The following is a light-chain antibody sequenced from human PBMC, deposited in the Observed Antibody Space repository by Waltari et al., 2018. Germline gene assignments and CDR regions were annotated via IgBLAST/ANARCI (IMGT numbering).Light chain of an antibody. V-gene: IGLV2-14*03. Sequence: QSALPQPASVSVSPGQSITISCTGTSSDGGGYYYHSWYQQHPGKAPKLMIYDVSNRRSGVSNRFSGSKSGNTAALTSSGLQAEDEADYYCSSYTSSNTLGFGTGTKVTVL. CDR1: SSDGGGYYY. CDR2: DVS. CDR3: SSYTSSNTLG. J-gene: IGLJ1*01.